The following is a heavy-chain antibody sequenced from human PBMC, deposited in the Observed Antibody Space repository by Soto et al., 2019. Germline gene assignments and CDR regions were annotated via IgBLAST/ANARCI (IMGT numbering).Heavy chain of an antibody. CDR2: IYYSGST. CDR3: SRDHLYYYDSSDYYRRAFDI. J-gene: IGHJ3*02. D-gene: IGHD3-22*01. Sequence: PSETLSLTCTVSGGSISSGGYYWSWIRQHPGKGLEWIGYIYYSGSTYYNPSLKSRVTISVDTSKNQFSLKLSSVTAAATAVYYCSRDHLYYYDSSDYYRRAFDIWGQGTMVTVSS. CDR1: GGSISSGGYY. V-gene: IGHV4-31*03.